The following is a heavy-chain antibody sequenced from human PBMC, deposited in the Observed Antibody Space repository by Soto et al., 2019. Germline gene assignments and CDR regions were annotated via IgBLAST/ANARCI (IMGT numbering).Heavy chain of an antibody. Sequence: QVHLQESGPGLVKASETLSLTCPVSGGSIRSYYWTWIRQPPGKGLEWLGYIFYSGSTFYNPSLKRRVTISIHTSKSQFSLQLTSVPAADTVVYYCARGAADTAMVDSWGQGTLVTVSS. CDR3: ARGAADTAMVDS. CDR1: GGSIRSYY. D-gene: IGHD5-18*01. CDR2: IFYSGST. J-gene: IGHJ4*02. V-gene: IGHV4-59*01.